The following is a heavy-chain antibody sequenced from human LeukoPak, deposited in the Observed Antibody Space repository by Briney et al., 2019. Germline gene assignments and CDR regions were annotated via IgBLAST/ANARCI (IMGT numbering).Heavy chain of an antibody. CDR3: ANPPTVTKIRFDS. CDR1: GFTVSSNE. V-gene: IGHV3-38-3*01. J-gene: IGHJ5*01. Sequence: GGSLRLSCAASGFTVSSNEMSWVRQAPGKGLEWVSSISGGSTYYADSRKGRFTISRDNSKNTLHLQMNSLRAEDTAVYYCANPPTVTKIRFDSWGQGTLVTVSS. CDR2: ISGGST. D-gene: IGHD4-17*01.